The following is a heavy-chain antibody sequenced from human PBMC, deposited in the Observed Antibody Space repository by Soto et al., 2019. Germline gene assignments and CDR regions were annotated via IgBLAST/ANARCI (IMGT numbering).Heavy chain of an antibody. Sequence: GESLKISCAASGFTFSSYWMSWVRQAPGKGLEWVAVIWYDGSNKYYADSVKGRFTISRDNSKNTLYLQMNSLRAEDTAVYYCARDKQQLVLDYWGQGTLVTSPQ. V-gene: IGHV3-33*08. J-gene: IGHJ4*02. CDR1: GFTFSSYW. D-gene: IGHD6-13*01. CDR3: ARDKQQLVLDY. CDR2: IWYDGSNK.